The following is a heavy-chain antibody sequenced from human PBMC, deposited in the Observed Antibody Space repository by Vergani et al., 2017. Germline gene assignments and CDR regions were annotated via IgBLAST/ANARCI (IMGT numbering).Heavy chain of an antibody. CDR1: GFTFSSYS. J-gene: IGHJ4*02. D-gene: IGHD3-10*01. V-gene: IGHV3-21*01. CDR3: ARSPDYYGSGPFAYFDY. CDR2: ISSSSSYI. Sequence: EVQLVESGGGLVKPGGSLRLSCAASGFTFSSYSMNWVRQAPGKGLEWVSSISSSSSYIYYADSVKGRFTISRDNAKNSLYLQMNILRAEDTAVYYCARSPDYYGSGPFAYFDYWGQGTLVTVSS.